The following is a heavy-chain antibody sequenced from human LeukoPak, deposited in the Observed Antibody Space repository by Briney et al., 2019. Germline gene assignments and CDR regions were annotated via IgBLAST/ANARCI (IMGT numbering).Heavy chain of an antibody. Sequence: GGSLRLSCAASGFTFSSYGMHWVRQAPGKGLEWVAFIRYGGSNKYYADSVKGRFTISRDNSKSTLYLQMNSLRAEDTAVYYCAKDWYSSGYWLDYWGQGTLVTVSS. CDR3: AKDWYSSGYWLDY. CDR1: GFTFSSYG. J-gene: IGHJ4*02. D-gene: IGHD3-22*01. V-gene: IGHV3-30*02. CDR2: IRYGGSNK.